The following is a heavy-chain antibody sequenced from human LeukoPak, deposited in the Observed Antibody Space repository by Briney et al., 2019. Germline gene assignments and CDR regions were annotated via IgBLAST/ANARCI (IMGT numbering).Heavy chain of an antibody. CDR2: FTTTSIYM. J-gene: IGHJ4*02. D-gene: IGHD3-9*01. Sequence: GGSLRLSCAASGFTFNAFTMHWVRQAPGKGPEWISSFTTTSIYMYYADSVKGRFTISRDNAKNSLYLQMNSLRAEDTAVYYCARSILTGYIGEGFDKWGQGTLVTVSS. CDR1: GFTFNAFT. V-gene: IGHV3-21*01. CDR3: ARSILTGYIGEGFDK.